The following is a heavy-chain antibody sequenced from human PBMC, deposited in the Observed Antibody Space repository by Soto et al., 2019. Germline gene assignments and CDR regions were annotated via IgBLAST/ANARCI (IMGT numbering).Heavy chain of an antibody. V-gene: IGHV4-61*01. Sequence: NPSETLSLTCTVSGGSVSSGSYYWSWIRQPPGKGLEWIGYIYYSGSTNYNPSLKSRVTISVDTSKNQFSLKLSSVTAADTAVYYCPRESVAATRRALDIWGQGTMVTVSS. D-gene: IGHD2-15*01. CDR3: PRESVAATRRALDI. CDR2: IYYSGST. CDR1: GGSVSSGSYY. J-gene: IGHJ3*02.